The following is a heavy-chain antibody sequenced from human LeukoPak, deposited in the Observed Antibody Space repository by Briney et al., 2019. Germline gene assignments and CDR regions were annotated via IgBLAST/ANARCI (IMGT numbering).Heavy chain of an antibody. CDR3: ARGPFVGETMSVYYFDY. J-gene: IGHJ4*02. Sequence: ASVKVSCKASGYTFTNYDINWVRQATGQGLEWMGWMNPNSGNKWYAQKFQGRVTMTSDTSISTASMELSSLRSEGTAVYYCARGPFVGETMSVYYFDYWGQGSLVTVSS. V-gene: IGHV1-8*01. CDR1: GYTFTNYD. D-gene: IGHD1-26*01. CDR2: MNPNSGNK.